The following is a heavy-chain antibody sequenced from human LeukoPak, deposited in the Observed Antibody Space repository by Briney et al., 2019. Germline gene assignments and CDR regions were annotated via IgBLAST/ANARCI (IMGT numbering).Heavy chain of an antibody. V-gene: IGHV4-34*01. CDR3: ARIVRDLRQLSDY. D-gene: IGHD2-2*01. J-gene: IGHJ4*02. Sequence: PSETLSLTCAVYGGSFSGYYWSWIRQPPGKGLEWIGEINHSGSTNYNPSLKSRVTISVDTSKNQFSLKLSSVTAADTAVYYCARIVRDLRQLSDYWGQGTLVTVSS. CDR2: INHSGST. CDR1: GGSFSGYY.